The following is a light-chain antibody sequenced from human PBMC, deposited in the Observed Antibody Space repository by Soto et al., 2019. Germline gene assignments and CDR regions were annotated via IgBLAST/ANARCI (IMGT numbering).Light chain of an antibody. Sequence: QSAMTQPPSVSAAPGRKVTISCSGSSSNIGGNSVSWYQQLPGTAPKLLIYDDDKRPSGIPDRFSGSKSGTSATLGITGFRTGDEADYYCGSWDSSLSAYVFGTGTKLTVL. CDR3: GSWDSSLSAYV. V-gene: IGLV1-51*01. CDR1: SSNIGGNS. CDR2: DDD. J-gene: IGLJ1*01.